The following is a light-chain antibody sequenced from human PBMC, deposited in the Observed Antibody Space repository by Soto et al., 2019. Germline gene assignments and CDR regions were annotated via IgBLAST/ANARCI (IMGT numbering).Light chain of an antibody. V-gene: IGKV3-20*01. CDR3: QHYGPPTYT. CDR2: GSS. J-gene: IGKJ2*01. CDR1: QSVSSNF. Sequence: EIVLTQSPGTLSVSPGEIATLSCSASQSVSSNFLAWYHQKPGQPPRLLIYGSSSRATSIPDRFSGSGSGTDFTLTISSLEPEDFAMYYCQHYGPPTYTFGQGTKLEIK.